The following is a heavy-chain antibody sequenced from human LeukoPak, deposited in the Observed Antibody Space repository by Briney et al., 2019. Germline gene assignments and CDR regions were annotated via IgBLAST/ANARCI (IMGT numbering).Heavy chain of an antibody. CDR2: IYYSGST. Sequence: PSETLSLTCTVSGGSISSYYWSWIRQPPGKGLEWIGYIYYSGSTNYNPSLKSRVTISVDTSKNQFSLKLSSVTAADTAVYYCAREGGFWNGYYFDYWGQGTLVTVSS. CDR1: GGSISSYY. J-gene: IGHJ4*02. CDR3: AREGGFWNGYYFDY. V-gene: IGHV4-59*12. D-gene: IGHD3-3*01.